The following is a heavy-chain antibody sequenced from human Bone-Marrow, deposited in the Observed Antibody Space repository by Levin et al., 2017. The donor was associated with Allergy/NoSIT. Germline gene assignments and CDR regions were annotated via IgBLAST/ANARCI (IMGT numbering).Heavy chain of an antibody. CDR1: GFTFSTFS. CDR2: IKQGGGET. V-gene: IGHV3-7*01. Sequence: WASVKVSCAASGFTFSTFSMSWVRQAPGKGLEWVANIKQGGGETHYADSVKGRFTISGDSAQNSVHLQMNSLRAEDTAVYYCARGGITVPGRFDYWGQGTLVTVSS. D-gene: IGHD6-19*01. J-gene: IGHJ4*02. CDR3: ARGGITVPGRFDY.